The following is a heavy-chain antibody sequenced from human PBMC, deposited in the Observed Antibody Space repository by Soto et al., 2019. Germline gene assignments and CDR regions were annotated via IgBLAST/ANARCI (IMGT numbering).Heavy chain of an antibody. D-gene: IGHD3-9*01. CDR2: IYYSGTT. CDR1: GDSISSSVW. CDR3: ARHRGYYDILTGYYTELNFDY. V-gene: IGHV4-39*01. Sequence: ASETLSLTCAVSGDSISSSVWWTWVRQPPGKGLEWIGSIYYSGTTYYNPSLKSRVTISVDTSKNQFSLKLSSVTAADTAVYYCARHRGYYDILTGYYTELNFDYWGQGTQVTVSS. J-gene: IGHJ4*02.